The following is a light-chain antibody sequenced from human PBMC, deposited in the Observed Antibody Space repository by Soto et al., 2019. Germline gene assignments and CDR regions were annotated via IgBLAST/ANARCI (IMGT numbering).Light chain of an antibody. Sequence: DIQMTQSPSSLLASVGARGTTTCQASQNINNYLNWYQQKPGXTPXXLIYDASNLEAGVPSRLMGSGSGTDFTFPISRMQPEDIATDDCQQYENLPTFGQGTRLEI. CDR1: QNINNY. V-gene: IGKV1-33*01. J-gene: IGKJ5*01. CDR2: DAS. CDR3: QQYENLPT.